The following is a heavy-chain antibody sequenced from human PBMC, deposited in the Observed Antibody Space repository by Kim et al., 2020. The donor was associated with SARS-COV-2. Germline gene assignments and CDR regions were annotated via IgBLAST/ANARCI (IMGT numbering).Heavy chain of an antibody. CDR3: ARDFRVGATTRPDY. CDR2: ISSSSSYT. CDR1: GFTFSDYY. D-gene: IGHD1-26*01. J-gene: IGHJ4*02. V-gene: IGHV3-11*05. Sequence: GGSLRLSCAASGFTFSDYYMSWIRQAPGKGLEWVSYISSSSSYTNYADSVKGRFTISRDNAKNSLYLQMNSLRAEDTAVYYCARDFRVGATTRPDYWGQGTLVTVSS.